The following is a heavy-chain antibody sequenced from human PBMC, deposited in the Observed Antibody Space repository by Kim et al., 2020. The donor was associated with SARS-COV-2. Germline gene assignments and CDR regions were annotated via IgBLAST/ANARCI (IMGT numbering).Heavy chain of an antibody. V-gene: IGHV3-23*01. CDR2: VCGGDRGT. J-gene: IGHJ4*02. CDR3: AKTRSGSCGGQIDF. CDR1: GFTFSDHG. D-gene: IGHD3-10*01. Sequence: GGSLRLSCGAAGFTFSDHGMTWVRQAPGKGLEWVSSVCGGDRGTYYADSVKGRFTISTDNSKNTLYLQMNSLRAEDTARYYCAKTRSGSCGGQIDFWGQGTLVTVSS.